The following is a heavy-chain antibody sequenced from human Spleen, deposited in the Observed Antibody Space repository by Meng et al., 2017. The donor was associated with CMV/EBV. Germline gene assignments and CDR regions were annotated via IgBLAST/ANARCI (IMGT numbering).Heavy chain of an antibody. J-gene: IGHJ6*02. CDR2: FGTAGDT. D-gene: IGHD1-1*01. Sequence: GESLKISCAASGFTFSKYDMHWVRQPTGKGLEWVSAFGTAGDTYYADSVKGRFTISRDNAKNSLYLQMNSLRAEDTAVYYCARGRKTTGTTPHYYYGMDVWGQGTTVTVSS. CDR1: GFTFSKYD. V-gene: IGHV3-13*01. CDR3: ARGRKTTGTTPHYYYGMDV.